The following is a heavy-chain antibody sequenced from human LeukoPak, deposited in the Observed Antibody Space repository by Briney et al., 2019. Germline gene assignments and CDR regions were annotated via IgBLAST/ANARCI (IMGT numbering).Heavy chain of an antibody. D-gene: IGHD3-22*01. CDR1: GFAFSSYS. CDR2: ISTYSSTI. J-gene: IGHJ4*02. V-gene: IGHV3-48*01. CDR3: ARDLESSGYLFFDY. Sequence: QSGGSLRLSCAASGFAFSSYSMNWVRQAPGKGLEWVSYISTYSSTIYYADSVKGRFTISRDDAKNSLYLQLNSLRAEDTAVYYCARDLESSGYLFFDYWGQGTLVTVSS.